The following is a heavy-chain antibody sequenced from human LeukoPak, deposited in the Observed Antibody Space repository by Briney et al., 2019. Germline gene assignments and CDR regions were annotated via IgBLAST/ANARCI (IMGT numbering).Heavy chain of an antibody. CDR3: AKPYYYDSSGYYFGY. CDR1: GFTFSSYG. D-gene: IGHD3-22*01. J-gene: IGHJ4*02. Sequence: PGGSLRLSCAAPGFTFSSYGMHWVGQAPGKGREGSAFIRYDGRNKYYADSVKGRFTISRDNSTNTLYLQMNSLRAEDTAGYYCAKPYYYDSSGYYFGYWGQRTLVTVSS. V-gene: IGHV3-30*02. CDR2: IRYDGRNK.